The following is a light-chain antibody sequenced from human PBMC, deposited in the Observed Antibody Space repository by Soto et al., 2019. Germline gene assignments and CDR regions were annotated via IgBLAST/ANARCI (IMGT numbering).Light chain of an antibody. Sequence: EIVLTQSPGTLSLSPGERATLSCRASQSVSSSYLAWNQQKPGQAPRLLIYGASSRVTGIPDRFSGSGSGTDFTLTISRLESEDFAVYYCQQYGSSPYTFGQGTKLEIK. J-gene: IGKJ2*01. CDR3: QQYGSSPYT. CDR1: QSVSSSY. V-gene: IGKV3-20*01. CDR2: GAS.